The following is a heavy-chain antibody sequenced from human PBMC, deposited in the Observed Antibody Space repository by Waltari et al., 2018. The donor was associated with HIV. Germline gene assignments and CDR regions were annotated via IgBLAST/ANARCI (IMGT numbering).Heavy chain of an antibody. Sequence: QVQLQQWGAGLLKPSETLSLTCAVYGGSFSGYYWTWIRQPPGKGLEWIGEIIHPGNTNHDPSLKSRVTRSLDTSKNQFSLKLSSMTAADTAVYYCASLFQGEQQLVPEDSPHHYYNGMDVWGQGTTVTVSS. D-gene: IGHD6-13*01. J-gene: IGHJ6*02. CDR2: IIHPGNT. V-gene: IGHV4-34*12. CDR1: GGSFSGYY. CDR3: ASLFQGEQQLVPEDSPHHYYNGMDV.